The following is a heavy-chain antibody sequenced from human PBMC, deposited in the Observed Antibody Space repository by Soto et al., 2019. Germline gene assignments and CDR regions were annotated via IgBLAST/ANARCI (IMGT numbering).Heavy chain of an antibody. Sequence: ASVKVSCKASGYLFTAYSMHWVRLAPGQGLEWMGVVNPSGGSTKYAQNFQGRVTMTRDTSTTTIYMELSSLRSDDTAIYYCAREENCSGGTCYSESFHRWGRGTLVTVSS. CDR2: VNPSGGST. V-gene: IGHV1-46*01. D-gene: IGHD2-15*01. J-gene: IGHJ1*01. CDR3: AREENCSGGTCYSESFHR. CDR1: GYLFTAYS.